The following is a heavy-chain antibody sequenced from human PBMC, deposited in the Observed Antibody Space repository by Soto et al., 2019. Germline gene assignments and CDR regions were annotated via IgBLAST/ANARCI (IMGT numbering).Heavy chain of an antibody. CDR2: IYNSGST. V-gene: IGHV4-31*03. D-gene: IGHD6-6*01. Sequence: SDTLSPTFTFSCFSIPSSSYYCGWIRPPPGKGLVWIGHIYNSGSTYYNPSLKSRFTLSVDTSKNQFSLKLNSVTAADTAVYYCARVSYSSYPRYYYYGMDVWGQGTTVT. CDR3: ARVSYSSYPRYYYYGMDV. CDR1: CFSIPSSSYY. J-gene: IGHJ6*02.